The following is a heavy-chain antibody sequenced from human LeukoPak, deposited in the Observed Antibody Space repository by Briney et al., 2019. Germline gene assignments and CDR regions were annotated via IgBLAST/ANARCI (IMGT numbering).Heavy chain of an antibody. CDR1: GFTFSTFS. CDR2: FRSSTNTI. D-gene: IGHD3-10*01. V-gene: IGHV3-48*02. J-gene: IGHJ4*02. CDR3: ARDIYYSFDY. Sequence: PGGSLRLSCAASGFTFSTFSMNWVRQAPGKGLEWVSYFRSSTNTIYYADSVKGRFTISRDDARSSLFLQMNSLRDEDTAVYYYARDIYYSFDYWGQGTLVTVSS.